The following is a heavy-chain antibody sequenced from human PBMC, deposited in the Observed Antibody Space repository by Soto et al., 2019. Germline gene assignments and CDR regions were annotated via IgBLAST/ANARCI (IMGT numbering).Heavy chain of an antibody. CDR1: GFTFSDYY. J-gene: IGHJ6*02. CDR3: ARAHSSGYYTYYYYGMDV. CDR2: ISSSSSYT. D-gene: IGHD3-22*01. V-gene: IGHV3-11*06. Sequence: QVQLVESGGGLVKPGGSLRLSCAASGFTFSDYYMSWIRQAPGKGLEWVSYISSSSSYTNYADSVKGRFTISRDNAKNSLYLQMNSLRAEDTAVYYCARAHSSGYYTYYYYGMDVWGQGTTATVSS.